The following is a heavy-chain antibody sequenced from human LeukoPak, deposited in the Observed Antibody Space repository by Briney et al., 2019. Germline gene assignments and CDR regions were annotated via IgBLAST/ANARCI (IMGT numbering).Heavy chain of an antibody. CDR2: IYYSGST. J-gene: IGHJ5*02. D-gene: IGHD3-3*01. V-gene: IGHV4-39*01. CDR3: ARRDDFLNWFDP. CDR1: GGSISSSSDY. Sequence: PSETLSLTCTVSGGSISSSSDYWGWIRQPPGKGLEWIGSIYYSGSTYYNPSLKSRVTISVDTSKNQFSLKLSSVTAADTAVYYCARRDDFLNWFDPWGQGTLVTVSS.